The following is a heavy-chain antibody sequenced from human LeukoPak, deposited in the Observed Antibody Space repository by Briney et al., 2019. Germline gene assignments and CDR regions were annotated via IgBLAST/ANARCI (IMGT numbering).Heavy chain of an antibody. V-gene: IGHV3-43*02. Sequence: GGSLRLXCAASGFTYDDYAMHWVRQAPGKGLEWVSLISGDGGSTYYADSVKGRFTISRDNSKNSLYLQMNSLRTEDTALYYCATNYYDSSGYYSYWYFDLWGRGTLVTVSS. CDR2: ISGDGGST. CDR3: ATNYYDSSGYYSYWYFDL. D-gene: IGHD3-22*01. CDR1: GFTYDDYA. J-gene: IGHJ2*01.